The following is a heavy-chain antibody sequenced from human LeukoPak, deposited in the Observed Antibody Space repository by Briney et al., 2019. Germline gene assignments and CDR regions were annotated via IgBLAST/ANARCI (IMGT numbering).Heavy chain of an antibody. J-gene: IGHJ4*02. Sequence: ASVKVSCKASGYTFTSYDINWVRQATGRGLEWMGWMNPNSGNTGYAQKFQGRVTMTRNTSISTAYMELSSLRSEDTAVYYCARAQEYCGGDCYSELWGQGTLVTVSS. CDR2: MNPNSGNT. CDR1: GYTFTSYD. V-gene: IGHV1-8*01. D-gene: IGHD2-21*02. CDR3: ARAQEYCGGDCYSEL.